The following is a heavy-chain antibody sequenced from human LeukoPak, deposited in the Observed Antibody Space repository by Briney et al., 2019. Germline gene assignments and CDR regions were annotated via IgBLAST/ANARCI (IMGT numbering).Heavy chain of an antibody. J-gene: IGHJ6*02. Sequence: ASVKVPCKASGYTFTSYYMHWVRQAPGQGLEWMGIINPSGGSTSYAQKFQGRVTMTRDTSTSTVYMELSSLRSEDTAVYYCARGFPGRTYYYGMDVWGQGTTVTVSS. CDR2: INPSGGST. CDR1: GYTFTSYY. D-gene: IGHD3-10*01. V-gene: IGHV1-46*01. CDR3: ARGFPGRTYYYGMDV.